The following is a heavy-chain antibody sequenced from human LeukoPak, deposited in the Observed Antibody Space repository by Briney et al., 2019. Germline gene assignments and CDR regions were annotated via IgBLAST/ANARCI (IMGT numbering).Heavy chain of an antibody. J-gene: IGHJ4*02. Sequence: PGGSLRLSCAASGFTFSSYSMNWVRQAPGKGLEWVSGMSAGGKSTYYADSVKGRFTISRDNSKTTLYLQMNSLRAEDTAVYYCAKWLHGSGSYYFDYWGQGTLVTVSS. CDR1: GFTFSSYS. CDR3: AKWLHGSGSYYFDY. CDR2: MSAGGKST. D-gene: IGHD3-10*01. V-gene: IGHV3-23*01.